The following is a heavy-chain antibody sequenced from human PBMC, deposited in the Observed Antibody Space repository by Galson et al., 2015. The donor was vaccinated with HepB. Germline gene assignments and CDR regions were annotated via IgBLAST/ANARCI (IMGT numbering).Heavy chain of an antibody. CDR1: GFTFSNYE. D-gene: IGHD2-15*01. V-gene: IGHV3-13*01. J-gene: IGHJ4*02. CDR2: IGIAGDT. Sequence: SLRLSCAASGFTFSNYEMHWVRQITGKGLQWVSNIGIAGDTYYPDSVKGRFTISRENGKNSLDLQMNSLSAGDTAVYYCARGHYLGNRIGSPIFDYWGQGIVVTVSS. CDR3: ARGHYLGNRIGSPIFDY.